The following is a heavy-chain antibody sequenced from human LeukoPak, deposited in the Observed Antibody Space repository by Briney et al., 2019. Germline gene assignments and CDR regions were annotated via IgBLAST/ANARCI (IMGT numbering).Heavy chain of an antibody. D-gene: IGHD3-10*01. CDR1: GGSINSYY. CDR2: IHYTGST. CDR3: ARGGYYGSVNDFRFDP. J-gene: IGHJ5*02. V-gene: IGHV4-59*01. Sequence: SETLSLTCTVSGGSINSYYWSWIRQPPGKGLECIGYIHYTGSTNYNPSLKSRVTISVDTSKSQFSLKLSPVTAADTAIYYCARGGYYGSVNDFRFDPWGQGTLVTVSS.